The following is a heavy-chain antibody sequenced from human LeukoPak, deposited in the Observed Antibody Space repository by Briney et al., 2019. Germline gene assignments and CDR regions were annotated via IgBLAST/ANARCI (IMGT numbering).Heavy chain of an antibody. CDR1: GFTFSSYA. CDR3: AKDRLLGGYYYAFSTQKE. D-gene: IGHD3-22*01. J-gene: IGHJ4*02. Sequence: GGSLRLSCAASGFTFSSYAMSWVRQAPGKGLEWVSAISGSGGSTYYADSVKGRFTISRDNSKNTLYLQMNSLRAEDTAVYYCAKDRLLGGYYYAFSTQKEWGQGTLVTVYS. CDR2: ISGSGGST. V-gene: IGHV3-23*01.